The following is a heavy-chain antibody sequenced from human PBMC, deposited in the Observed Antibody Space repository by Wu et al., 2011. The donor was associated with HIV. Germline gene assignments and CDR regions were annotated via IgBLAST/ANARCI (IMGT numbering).Heavy chain of an antibody. D-gene: IGHD7-27*01. J-gene: IGHJ4*01. Sequence: QVQLVQSGAEVKKPGASVKVSCKASGYTFTGYYMLWVRQAPGQGLEWMGWINPNSDGTNYAQKFQGRVTMTRDTSISTAYMELSRLRSDDTAVYYCARVTGDLGWYYFDYWGQEPWSPSPQ. CDR3: ARVTGDLGWYYFDY. V-gene: IGHV1-2*02. CDR1: GYTFTGYY. CDR2: INPNSDGT.